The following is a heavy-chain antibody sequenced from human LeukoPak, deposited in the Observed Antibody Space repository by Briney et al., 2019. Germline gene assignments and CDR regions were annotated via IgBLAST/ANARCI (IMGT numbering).Heavy chain of an antibody. CDR1: GFTFSSYV. V-gene: IGHV3-23*01. Sequence: GGSLRLSCAASGFTFSSYVMSWVCQAPGKGPEWVSFISASGGSTYYAGSVKGRFTISRDNSKNTLFLQMSSLRAEDTAVYYCAKDLGDSGGYNPFDFWGQGTLVTVSS. D-gene: IGHD3-22*01. CDR3: AKDLGDSGGYNPFDF. J-gene: IGHJ4*02. CDR2: ISASGGST.